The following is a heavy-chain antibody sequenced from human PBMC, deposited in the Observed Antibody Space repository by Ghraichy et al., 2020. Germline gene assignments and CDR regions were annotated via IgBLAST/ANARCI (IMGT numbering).Heavy chain of an antibody. CDR2: ISSSTI. V-gene: IGHV3-48*02. J-gene: IGHJ4*02. Sequence: GGSLRLSCAASGFTFSSYSMNWVRQAPGKGLEWVSYISSSTIYYADSVKGRFTISRDNAKNSLYLQMNSLRDEDTAVYYCARVGVGATPVGSFDYWGQGTLVTVSS. D-gene: IGHD1-26*01. CDR3: ARVGVGATPVGSFDY. CDR1: GFTFSSYS.